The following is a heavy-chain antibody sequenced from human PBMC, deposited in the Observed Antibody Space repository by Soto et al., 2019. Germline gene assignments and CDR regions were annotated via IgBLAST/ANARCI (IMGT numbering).Heavy chain of an antibody. CDR3: AKGTLTPNGWFDP. J-gene: IGHJ5*02. Sequence: SETLSLTCRVHGRPLIGYYWSWIRQPPGKGLEWIGEISHSGSTNNNASLKSRVTMTVDTSKNQFSLKMNSVTAADTAVYYCAKGTLTPNGWFDPWGQGTLVTVSS. D-gene: IGHD2-8*01. V-gene: IGHV4-34*01. CDR2: ISHSGST. CDR1: GRPLIGYY.